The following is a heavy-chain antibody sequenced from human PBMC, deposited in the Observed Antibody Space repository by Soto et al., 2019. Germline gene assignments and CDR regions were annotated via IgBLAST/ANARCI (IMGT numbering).Heavy chain of an antibody. CDR1: GGSISSGDYY. V-gene: IGHV4-31*03. J-gene: IGHJ5*02. Sequence: QVQLQESGPGLVKPSQTLSLTCTVSGGSISSGDYYWSWIRQHPGKSLEWIGYIYYSGSTYYNPSLKCRVTISVDTSKNQFSLKLISVTAADTAVYYCARWWSGSRQGFDPWGQGTLVTVSS. CDR2: IYYSGST. D-gene: IGHD3-3*01. CDR3: ARWWSGSRQGFDP.